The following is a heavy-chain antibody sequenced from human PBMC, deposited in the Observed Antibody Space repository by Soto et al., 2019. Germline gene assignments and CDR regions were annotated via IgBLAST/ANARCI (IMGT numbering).Heavy chain of an antibody. Sequence: QVQLQESGPGLVKTSDTLSLTCTVSGGSITPYYWSWIRQPPGEGLEWIGYVSYSGKTGYNPSLKSRVSMSIDTSKTEFSLKLTSLTAADAATYYCARQQYTVVTAFDVWGQGTTVAVSS. D-gene: IGHD2-15*01. J-gene: IGHJ3*01. V-gene: IGHV4-59*07. CDR2: VSYSGKT. CDR3: ARQQYTVVTAFDV. CDR1: GGSITPYY.